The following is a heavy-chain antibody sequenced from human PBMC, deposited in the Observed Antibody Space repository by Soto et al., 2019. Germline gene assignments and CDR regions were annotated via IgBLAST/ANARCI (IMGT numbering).Heavy chain of an antibody. V-gene: IGHV3-74*01. J-gene: IGHJ6*02. CDR1: GFTLSAYW. CDR3: ARVDSRVSTYDYHGMDV. D-gene: IGHD3-16*01. Sequence: EVQVVESGGGLVEPGGSLKLSCAGSGFTLSAYWMHWVRQAPGKGLVWISRSSSDGPMSDYADSVTGRFTISRDNAKSAVLLEMRSLRVEAKAVYYCARVDSRVSTYDYHGMDVCGQVTTVIVSS. CDR2: SSSDGPMS.